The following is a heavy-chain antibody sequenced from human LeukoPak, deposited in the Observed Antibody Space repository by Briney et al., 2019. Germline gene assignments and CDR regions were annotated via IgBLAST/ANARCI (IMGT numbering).Heavy chain of an antibody. CDR2: IYHSGST. Sequence: SETLSLTCAVSGASISNSNWWSWVRQPPGKGLEWIGEIYHSGSTNYNPSLKSRVTISVDKSKNQFSLKLSSVTAADTAVYYCARTQPDSSSWRYYYYYGMDVWGQGTTVTVSS. V-gene: IGHV4-4*02. J-gene: IGHJ6*02. CDR1: GASISNSNW. CDR3: ARTQPDSSSWRYYYYYGMDV. D-gene: IGHD6-13*01.